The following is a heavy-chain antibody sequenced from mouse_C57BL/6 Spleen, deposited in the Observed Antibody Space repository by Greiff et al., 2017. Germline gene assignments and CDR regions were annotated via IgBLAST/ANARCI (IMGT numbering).Heavy chain of an antibody. V-gene: IGHV1-69*01. CDR1: GYTFTSYW. CDR2: IDPSDSYT. D-gene: IGHD1-1*01. Sequence: QVQLQQPGAELVMPGASVKLSCKASGYTFTSYWMHWVKQRPGQGLEWIGEIDPSDSYTNYNQKFKGKSTLTVDKSSSTAYMQLSSLTSEDSAVYYCASLTTVVAHWYFDVWGTGTTVTVSS. J-gene: IGHJ1*03. CDR3: ASLTTVVAHWYFDV.